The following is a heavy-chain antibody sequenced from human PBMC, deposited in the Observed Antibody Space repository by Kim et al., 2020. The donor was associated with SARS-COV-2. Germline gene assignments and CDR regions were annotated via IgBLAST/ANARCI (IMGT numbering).Heavy chain of an antibody. D-gene: IGHD2-15*01. J-gene: IGHJ5*02. CDR1: GGSISSGGYY. CDR2: IYYSGST. Sequence: SETLSLTCTVSGGSISSGGYYWSWIRQHPGKGLEWIWYIYYSGSTYYNPSLKSRVTISVDTSKNQFSLKLSSVTAADTGVYYCARELYLKPYCSGGSCYSPATVWFDPWGQGTLVTVSS. CDR3: ARELYLKPYCSGGSCYSPATVWFDP. V-gene: IGHV4-31*03.